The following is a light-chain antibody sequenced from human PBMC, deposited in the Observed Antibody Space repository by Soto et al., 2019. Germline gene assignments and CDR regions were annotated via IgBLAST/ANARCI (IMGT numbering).Light chain of an antibody. Sequence: HSVLTAPACETVSPGQSITISCNGTSSDVGAYNYVSWYQQYPGKAPKVIIFEVRKRPSGVSNRFSGSKSGDTASLTISGLQAEDEADYYCISYRSSTTFVCGTGTKVTVL. V-gene: IGLV2-14*01. CDR2: EVR. CDR3: ISYRSSTTFV. CDR1: SSDVGAYNY. J-gene: IGLJ1*01.